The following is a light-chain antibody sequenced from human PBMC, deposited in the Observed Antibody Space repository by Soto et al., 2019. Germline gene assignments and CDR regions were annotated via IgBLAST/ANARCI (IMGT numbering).Light chain of an antibody. CDR1: SSDVGGRDH. Sequence: QSALTQPTSVSGSPGQSITISCTGTSSDVGGRDHVSWYQQHPGKAPKLTIYDVSNRPSGVSNRFSGSKSGNTASLTISGLQAEDEADYYCCSYTTSTTGVFGTGTKLTVL. CDR2: DVS. CDR3: CSYTTSTTGV. J-gene: IGLJ1*01. V-gene: IGLV2-14*01.